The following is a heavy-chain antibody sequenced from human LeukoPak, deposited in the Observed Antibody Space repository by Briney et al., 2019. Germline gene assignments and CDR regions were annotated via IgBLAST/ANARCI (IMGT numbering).Heavy chain of an antibody. CDR2: INPNSGGT. D-gene: IGHD3-10*01. Sequence: ASVKVSCKASGYTFTGYYMHWVRQAPGQGLEWMGWINPNSGGTNYAQKFQGRFTMTRDTSISTAYMELRRLRSDDTAVYYCARGSELLWFGEYNYWGQGTLVTVSS. CDR1: GYTFTGYY. V-gene: IGHV1-2*02. CDR3: ARGSELLWFGEYNY. J-gene: IGHJ4*02.